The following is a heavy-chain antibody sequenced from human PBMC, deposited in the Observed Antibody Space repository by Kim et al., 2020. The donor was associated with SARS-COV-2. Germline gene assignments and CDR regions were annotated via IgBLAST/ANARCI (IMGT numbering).Heavy chain of an antibody. CDR1: GFTFSSYS. J-gene: IGHJ4*02. CDR3: ARDSVPLPPLEWLLYPFDY. CDR2: ISSSSSYI. D-gene: IGHD3-3*01. Sequence: GGSLRLSCAASGFTFSSYSMNWVRQAPGKGLEWVSSISSSSSYIYYADSVKGRFTISRDNAKNSLYLQMNSLRAEDTAVYYCARDSVPLPPLEWLLYPFDYWGQGTLVTVSS. V-gene: IGHV3-21*01.